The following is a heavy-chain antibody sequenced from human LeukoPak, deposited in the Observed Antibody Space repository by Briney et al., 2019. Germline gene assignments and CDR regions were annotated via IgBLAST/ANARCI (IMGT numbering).Heavy chain of an antibody. Sequence: ASVKVSCKASGYTFTSYGISWVRQAPEQGLEWMGWISAYNGNTNYAQKLQGRVTMTTDTSTSTAYMELRSLRSDDTAVYYCARDQELHPTNWFDPWGQGTLVTVSS. V-gene: IGHV1-18*01. CDR2: ISAYNGNT. J-gene: IGHJ5*02. CDR1: GYTFTSYG. CDR3: ARDQELHPTNWFDP. D-gene: IGHD6-13*01.